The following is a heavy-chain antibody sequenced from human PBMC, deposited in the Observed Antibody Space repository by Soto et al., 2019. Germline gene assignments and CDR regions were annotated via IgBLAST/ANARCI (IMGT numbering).Heavy chain of an antibody. CDR1: GGSVSSGSYY. V-gene: IGHV4-61*01. D-gene: IGHD6-13*01. Sequence: QVQLQESGPGLVKPSETLSLTCTVSGGSVSSGSYYWSWIRQPPGKGLEWIGYIYYSGSTNYNPSPKGRVTISVGTSKDPFSLKLSSVTAADTAGYYWARDGGGGIAAAGYGMDVWGQGTTVTVSS. CDR2: IYYSGST. CDR3: ARDGGGGIAAAGYGMDV. J-gene: IGHJ6*02.